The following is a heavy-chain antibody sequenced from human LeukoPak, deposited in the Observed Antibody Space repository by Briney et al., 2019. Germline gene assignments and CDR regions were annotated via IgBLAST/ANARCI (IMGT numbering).Heavy chain of an antibody. D-gene: IGHD3-3*01. J-gene: IGHJ4*02. Sequence: SETLSLTCTVSGGSISSSSYYWGWIRQPPGKGLEWIGSIYYSGSTYYNPSLKSRVTISVDTSKNQFSLKLSPVTAADTAVYYCASYFWSGYYTTVFDYWGQGTLVTVSS. V-gene: IGHV4-39*01. CDR2: IYYSGST. CDR3: ASYFWSGYYTTVFDY. CDR1: GGSISSSSYY.